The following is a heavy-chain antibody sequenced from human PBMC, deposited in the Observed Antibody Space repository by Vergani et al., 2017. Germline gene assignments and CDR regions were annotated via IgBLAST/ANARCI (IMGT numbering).Heavy chain of an antibody. CDR2: ITPFNGNT. CDR3: ALAESSTSCINSVCITPETGSWFDP. CDR1: GYTFTYRY. J-gene: IGHJ5*02. D-gene: IGHD2-2*01. V-gene: IGHV1-45*02. Sequence: QMKLVQSGAEVKKTGSSVKVSCKASGYTFTYRYLHWVRQAPGQALEWMGWITPFNGNTNYAQKFQDRVTITRDRSMSTAYMELCSLRSEDSAMYYCALAESSTSCINSVCITPETGSWFDPWGQGTLVTVSS.